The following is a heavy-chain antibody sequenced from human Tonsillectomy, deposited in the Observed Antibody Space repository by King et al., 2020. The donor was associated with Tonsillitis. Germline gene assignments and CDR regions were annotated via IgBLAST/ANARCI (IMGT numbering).Heavy chain of an antibody. V-gene: IGHV4-31*03. J-gene: IGHJ4*02. D-gene: IGHD2-15*01. CDR3: AREDCSGVSCYLDY. Sequence: VQLQESGPGLVKPSQTLSLTCTVSGGSIASDGYYWSWIRQHPVKGLEWIGYIFYSGNTYYNPSLKSRITISLDTSKNQFSLKLSSVTAADTAVYFCAREDCSGVSCYLDYWGQGTLVTVSS. CDR1: GGSIASDGYY. CDR2: IFYSGNT.